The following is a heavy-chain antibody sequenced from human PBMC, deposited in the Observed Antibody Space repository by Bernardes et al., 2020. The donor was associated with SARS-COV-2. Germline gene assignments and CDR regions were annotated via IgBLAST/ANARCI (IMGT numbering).Heavy chain of an antibody. Sequence: ASVKVSCKASGYTFTNYGINWVRQAPGQGLEWRGWISAYNGNTNYAQNLQGRVPMTTDTSTRTAYMELRSLRSDDSAVYYCARYGRPRGRQCCGMDVWDLGTTVTVSS. D-gene: IGHD1-1*01. V-gene: IGHV1-18*01. CDR1: GYTFTNYG. CDR3: ARYGRPRGRQCCGMDV. J-gene: IGHJ6*02. CDR2: ISAYNGNT.